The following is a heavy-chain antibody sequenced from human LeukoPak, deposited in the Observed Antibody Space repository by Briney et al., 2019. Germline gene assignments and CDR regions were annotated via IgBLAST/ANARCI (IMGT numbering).Heavy chain of an antibody. D-gene: IGHD2-2*01. CDR2: ISGSGTNT. Sequence: GGSLRLSCAASGFTFNNYAMSWVRQAPGKGLEWVSVISGSGTNTYYADSVKGRFTISRDNSKNTLYLQMNSLRAEDTALYYCVKHSAPVLAAARFDYWGQGNLVTVSS. CDR1: GFTFNNYA. J-gene: IGHJ4*02. CDR3: VKHSAPVLAAARFDY. V-gene: IGHV3-23*01.